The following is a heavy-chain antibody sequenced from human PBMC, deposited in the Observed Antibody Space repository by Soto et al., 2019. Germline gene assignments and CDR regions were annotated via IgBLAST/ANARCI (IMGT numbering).Heavy chain of an antibody. CDR1: GYSFTSYW. J-gene: IGHJ3*02. Sequence: GESLKISCKGSGYSFTSYWIGWVRQMPGKGLEWMGIIYPGDSDTRYSPSFQGQVTISADKSISTAYRQWSSLKASDTAMYYCARVPRSVADAFDIWGQGTMVTVSS. CDR3: ARVPRSVADAFDI. V-gene: IGHV5-51*01. D-gene: IGHD6-19*01. CDR2: IYPGDSDT.